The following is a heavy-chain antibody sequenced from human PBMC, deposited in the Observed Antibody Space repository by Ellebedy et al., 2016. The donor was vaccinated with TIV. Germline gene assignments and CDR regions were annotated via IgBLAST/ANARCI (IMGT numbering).Heavy chain of an antibody. CDR1: GVSVSSSNW. J-gene: IGHJ4*02. D-gene: IGHD3-10*01. CDR3: ARNVWFGELSDPFYFDY. Sequence: SETLSLXCALSGVSVSSSNWWSCVRPSPGKGLEWIGENFHSGSTKYNPSLRSRVTISVDKSKNQISLKMTSVSAADTAVYYCARNVWFGELSDPFYFDYWGQGRLVTVSS. V-gene: IGHV4-4*02. CDR2: NFHSGST.